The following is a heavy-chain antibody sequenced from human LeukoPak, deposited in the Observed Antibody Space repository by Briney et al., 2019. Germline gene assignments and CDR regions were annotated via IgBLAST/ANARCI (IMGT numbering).Heavy chain of an antibody. D-gene: IGHD5-18*01. CDR2: LYYGENS. CDR3: GRGAGSYGIGGDY. V-gene: IGHV4-39*07. CDR1: GVSITPSSTYY. J-gene: IGHJ4*02. Sequence: PSETLSLTCTVSGVSITPSSTYYWGWIRQSPGKGLEWIGSLYYGENSYYNPSLKSRVTISVDSSKIQFSLPLSSVTAADTAVYYCGRGAGSYGIGGDYWGQGTLVTVSS.